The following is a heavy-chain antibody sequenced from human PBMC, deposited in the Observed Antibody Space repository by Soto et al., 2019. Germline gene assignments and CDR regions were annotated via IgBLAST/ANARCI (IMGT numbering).Heavy chain of an antibody. CDR3: AGDVLYGMDV. CDR2: ISSSSSYK. Sequence: EVQLVESGGGLVKPGGSLRLSCAASGFTFSSYSMNWVRQAPGKGLEWVSSISSSSSYKYYADSVKGRFTISRDNAKNSLYLQMNSLRAEDTAVYYCAGDVLYGMDVWGQGTTVTVSS. D-gene: IGHD2-8*02. J-gene: IGHJ6*02. CDR1: GFTFSSYS. V-gene: IGHV3-21*01.